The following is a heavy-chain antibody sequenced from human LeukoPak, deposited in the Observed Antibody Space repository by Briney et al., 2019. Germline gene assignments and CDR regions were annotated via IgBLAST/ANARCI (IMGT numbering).Heavy chain of an antibody. CDR3: ARDGPNYYDSSGYYTYDYFDY. V-gene: IGHV3-21*01. CDR1: GFTVSSNS. D-gene: IGHD3-22*01. CDR2: ISSSSSYI. J-gene: IGHJ4*02. Sequence: PGGSLRLSCTVSGFTVSSNSMSWVRQAPGKGLEWVSSISSSSSYIYYADSVKGRFTISRDNAKNSLYLQMNSLRAEDTAVYYCARDGPNYYDSSGYYTYDYFDYWGQGTLVTVSS.